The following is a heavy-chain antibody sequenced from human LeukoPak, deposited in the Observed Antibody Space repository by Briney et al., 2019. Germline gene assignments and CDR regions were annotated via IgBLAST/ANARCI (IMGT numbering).Heavy chain of an antibody. J-gene: IGHJ4*02. CDR1: GGSISSGGYS. CDR2: IYHSGST. Sequence: SQTLSLTCAVSGGSISSGGYSWSWIRQPPGKGLEWIGYIYHSGSTYYNPSLKSRVTISVDRSKNQFSLKLSSVTAADTAVYYCARDRIVGASYWGQGTLVTVSS. V-gene: IGHV4-30-2*01. D-gene: IGHD1-26*01. CDR3: ARDRIVGASY.